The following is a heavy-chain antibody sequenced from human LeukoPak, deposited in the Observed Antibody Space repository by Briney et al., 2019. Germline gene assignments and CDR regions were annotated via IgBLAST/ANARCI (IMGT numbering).Heavy chain of an antibody. V-gene: IGHV3-7*01. J-gene: IGHJ5*02. CDR1: GFTFSSYW. D-gene: IGHD2-21*01. CDR3: ARAIWAYRA. CDR2: INQDGSEK. Sequence: GGSLRLSCAASGFTFSSYWMSWVRQAPGKGLEWVANINQDGSEKYYVDSVRGRFTISRDNAKNSLYLQMHSLRAEDTAVYYCARAIWAYRAWGQGTLVTVSS.